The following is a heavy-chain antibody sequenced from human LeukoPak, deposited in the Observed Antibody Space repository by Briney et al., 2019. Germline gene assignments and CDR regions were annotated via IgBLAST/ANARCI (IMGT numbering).Heavy chain of an antibody. J-gene: IGHJ4*02. D-gene: IGHD3-22*01. Sequence: SETLSLTCTVSGGPTTSYYWSWIRQPPGKGLEWIGFIYYSGSTNYNPSLKSRVTISVDTSKNQFSLKLSSLTAADTAVYYCARDTSGYRRGSFDYWGQGTLVTVSS. CDR2: IYYSGST. V-gene: IGHV4-59*01. CDR1: GGPTTSYY. CDR3: ARDTSGYRRGSFDY.